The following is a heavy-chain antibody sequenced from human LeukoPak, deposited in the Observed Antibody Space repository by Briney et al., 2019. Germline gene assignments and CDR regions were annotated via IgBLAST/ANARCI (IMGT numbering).Heavy chain of an antibody. V-gene: IGHV4-34*01. CDR3: ARVKTTVVKVLYFDY. CDR2: INHGGST. CDR1: GGSFSGYY. D-gene: IGHD4-23*01. Sequence: SETLSLTCAVYGGSFSGYYWSWIRQPPGKGLEWIGEINHGGSTNYNPSLKSRVTISVDTSKNQFSLKLSSVTAADTAVYYCARVKTTVVKVLYFDYWGQGTLVTVSS. J-gene: IGHJ4*02.